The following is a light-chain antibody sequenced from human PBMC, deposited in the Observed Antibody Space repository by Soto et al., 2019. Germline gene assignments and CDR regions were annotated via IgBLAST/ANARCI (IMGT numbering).Light chain of an antibody. CDR2: KAS. Sequence: DIQMTQSPSTLSASVGDRVTITCRASQNSSSWWAWYQQKPGKAPKLLIYKASSLESGVPSRFSGSGSGTEFSLTISSLQPDDFATYYCQQYNSYSYTFGQGTRLEIK. V-gene: IGKV1-5*03. J-gene: IGKJ5*01. CDR3: QQYNSYSYT. CDR1: QNSSSW.